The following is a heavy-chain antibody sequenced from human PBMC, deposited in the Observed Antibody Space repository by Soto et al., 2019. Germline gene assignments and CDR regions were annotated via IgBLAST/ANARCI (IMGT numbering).Heavy chain of an antibody. V-gene: IGHV3-23*01. Sequence: TGGSLRLSCAASGFSFSDYAMSWVRQAPGKGLEWVSSISRTGDSAYYADSVKGRFAISRDRSKNRLSLQMNSLRVEDTAVYYCAKGPDGSGYDPNWFDSWGQGT. CDR1: GFSFSDYA. CDR2: ISRTGDSA. J-gene: IGHJ5*01. D-gene: IGHD3-22*01. CDR3: AKGPDGSGYDPNWFDS.